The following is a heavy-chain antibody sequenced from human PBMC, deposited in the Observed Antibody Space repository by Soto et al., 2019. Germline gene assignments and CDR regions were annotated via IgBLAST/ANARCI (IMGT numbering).Heavy chain of an antibody. CDR1: GFTFSAYV. J-gene: IGHJ4*02. CDR3: VRDPVLSAPDYLDY. Sequence: QVQLVESGGGVVQPGRSLTLSGGASGFTFSAYVLHWVRQAPGRGLEWVAVTSPDENLKYYADSVKGRFTISRDNSKSSLFLQRSSLRPEDTAVYYCVRDPVLSAPDYLDYWGRGTLVTVSS. CDR2: TSPDENLK. V-gene: IGHV3-30-3*01.